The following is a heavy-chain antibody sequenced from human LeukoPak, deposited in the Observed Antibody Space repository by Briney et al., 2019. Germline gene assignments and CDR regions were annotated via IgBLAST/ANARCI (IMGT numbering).Heavy chain of an antibody. Sequence: SETLSLTCTVSGGSVSSGNYYWSWIRQPPGKGLEWIGYIYYSGSTNYNPSLKSRVSISVESSENQFSLKLSSVTATYTAVYYCTSSYFVVMYFSYFAPWGRGTLVTVSS. CDR3: TSSYFVVMYFSYFAP. J-gene: IGHJ2*01. CDR2: IYYSGST. V-gene: IGHV4-61*01. CDR1: GGSVSSGNYY. D-gene: IGHD3-16*02.